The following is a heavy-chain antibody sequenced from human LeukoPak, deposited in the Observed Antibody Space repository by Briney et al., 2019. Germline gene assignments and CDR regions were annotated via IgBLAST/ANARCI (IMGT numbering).Heavy chain of an antibody. CDR1: GYTFTSYG. D-gene: IGHD4-17*01. CDR3: ARIRSTVTTVDWFDP. V-gene: IGHV1-18*01. Sequence: RRASVKVSCKASGYTFTSYGISWVRQAPGQGLEWMGWISAYNGNTNYAQKLQGRVTMTTDTSTSTAYMELRSLRSDDTAVYYCARIRSTVTTVDWFDPWGQGTPVTVSS. CDR2: ISAYNGNT. J-gene: IGHJ5*02.